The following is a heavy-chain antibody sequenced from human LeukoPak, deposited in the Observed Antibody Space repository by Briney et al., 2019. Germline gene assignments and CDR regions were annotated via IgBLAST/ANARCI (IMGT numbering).Heavy chain of an antibody. CDR2: IKQDGSGK. CDR3: ARSDFWSGYHRGYFDY. Sequence: GGSLRLSCAASGFTFSSYAMSWVRQAPGKGLEWVAKIKQDGSGKYYVDSVKGRFTISRDNAENSLYLQMNSLRVEDTAVYYCARSDFWSGYHRGYFDYWGQGTLVTVSS. CDR1: GFTFSSYA. V-gene: IGHV3-7*05. D-gene: IGHD3-3*01. J-gene: IGHJ4*02.